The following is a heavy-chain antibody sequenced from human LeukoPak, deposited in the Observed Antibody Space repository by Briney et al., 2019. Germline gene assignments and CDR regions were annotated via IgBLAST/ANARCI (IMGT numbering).Heavy chain of an antibody. CDR3: ARRSYVGSTSAFDI. D-gene: IGHD1-26*01. Sequence: GESLKISCKDIGYSFANYWFGWVRQMPGKGLEWIGVIYPSDSDTKYSPSFHGHVTFSADKSVSTAYLQWSSLRASDTAMYYCARRSYVGSTSAFDIWGQGTMVTVSS. V-gene: IGHV5-51*01. CDR2: IYPSDSDT. CDR1: GYSFANYW. J-gene: IGHJ3*02.